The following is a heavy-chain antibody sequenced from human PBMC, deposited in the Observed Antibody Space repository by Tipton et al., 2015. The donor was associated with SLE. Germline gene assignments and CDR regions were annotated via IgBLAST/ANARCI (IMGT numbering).Heavy chain of an antibody. CDR2: ISAYNGNA. Sequence: QVQLVQSGAEVKKPGASVKVSCKASGYTFANYGISWVRQAPGQGLEWMGWISAYNGNANYAQKFQDRFTMTTDTSTSTANMELRSLRSDDTAVYYCAGELGGYYGMDVWGQGTTVTVSS. D-gene: IGHD7-27*01. V-gene: IGHV1-18*01. CDR1: GYTFANYG. CDR3: AGELGGYYGMDV. J-gene: IGHJ6*02.